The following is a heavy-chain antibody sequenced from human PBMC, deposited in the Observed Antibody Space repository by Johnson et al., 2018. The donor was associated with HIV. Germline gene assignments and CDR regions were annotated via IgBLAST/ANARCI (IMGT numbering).Heavy chain of an antibody. CDR3: ARGLGDSSGYTDAFDI. D-gene: IGHD3-22*01. V-gene: IGHV3-30*14. CDR1: GFTFSSYA. Sequence: QVQLVESGGGVVRPGRSLRLSCAASGFTFSSYAMHWVRQAPGKGLEWVAVISYDGSNKYYADSVKGRFTISRDNSKNTLYLQMNSLRAEDTAVYYCARGLGDSSGYTDAFDIWGQGTMVTVSS. J-gene: IGHJ3*02. CDR2: ISYDGSNK.